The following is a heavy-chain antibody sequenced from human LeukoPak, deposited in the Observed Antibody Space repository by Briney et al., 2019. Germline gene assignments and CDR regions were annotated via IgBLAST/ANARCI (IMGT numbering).Heavy chain of an antibody. CDR2: INPNTGGT. J-gene: IGHJ5*02. Sequence: ASVKVSCKASGYTFTGYYIHWVRQAPGQGLEWVGWINPNTGGTNYAQRFQVRVTMTRDTSISTAYMELSRLTSDDTAVYYCATTHAAGAVANWFDPWGQGTLVTVSS. D-gene: IGHD4/OR15-4a*01. CDR1: GYTFTGYY. CDR3: ATTHAAGAVANWFDP. V-gene: IGHV1-2*02.